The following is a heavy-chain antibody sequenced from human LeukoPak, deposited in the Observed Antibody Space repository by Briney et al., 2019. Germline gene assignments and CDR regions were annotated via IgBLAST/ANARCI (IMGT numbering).Heavy chain of an antibody. CDR1: GFTFSGAW. J-gene: IGHJ4*02. Sequence: GGSLRLSCTASGFTFSGAWMTWVRQAPGKGLEWVGNISEAGTEKNYVAPVKGVFTISRDNPKTSLFLQMSNVRDDDTAIYYCARHVGISFWGQGTLVTVSS. D-gene: IGHD7-27*01. CDR2: ISEAGTEK. CDR3: ARHVGISF. V-gene: IGHV3-7*01.